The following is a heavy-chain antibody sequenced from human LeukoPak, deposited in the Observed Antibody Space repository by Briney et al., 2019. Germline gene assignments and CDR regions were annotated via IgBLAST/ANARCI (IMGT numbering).Heavy chain of an antibody. D-gene: IGHD3-22*01. CDR3: ARGDYDSSGWGVVGY. J-gene: IGHJ4*02. V-gene: IGHV3-21*01. CDR2: ISSSSSYI. Sequence: KSGGSLRLSCAASGFTFSRYSMNWVRQAPGKGLEWVSSISSSSSYIYYADSVKGRFTISRDNAKNSLYLQMNSLRAEDTAVYYCARGDYDSSGWGVVGYWGQGTLVTVSS. CDR1: GFTFSRYS.